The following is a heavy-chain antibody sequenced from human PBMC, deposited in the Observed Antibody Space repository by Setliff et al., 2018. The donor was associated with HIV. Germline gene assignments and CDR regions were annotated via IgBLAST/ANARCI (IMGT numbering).Heavy chain of an antibody. V-gene: IGHV1-18*01. CDR3: VRLTADRTNYYYYMDV. CDR2: INVNNGNT. J-gene: IGHJ6*03. CDR1: GYTFIHYD. Sequence: ASVKVSCKASGYTFIHYDVSWVRRAPGQGLEWMGWINVNNGNTNYAQKFQGRVTMTTDTSTTTVYMELRSLRSDDTAVYYCVRLTADRTNYYYYMDVWGKGTTVTVSS. D-gene: IGHD2-8*01.